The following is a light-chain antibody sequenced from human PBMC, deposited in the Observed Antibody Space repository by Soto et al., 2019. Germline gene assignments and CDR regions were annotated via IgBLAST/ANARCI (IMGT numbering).Light chain of an antibody. J-gene: IGLJ1*01. V-gene: IGLV2-23*01. CDR3: CLNVGATTYV. CDR1: SGYVGTYSL. CDR2: EGH. Sequence: QSALAQPASVSGSPGQSITISCTGASGYVGTYSLVSWYQQHPGKAPKVVIYEGHKRPSGVPDRFSGSTSVNTASLTISGLQTDDEADYYCCLNVGATTYVFGTGTKLTVL.